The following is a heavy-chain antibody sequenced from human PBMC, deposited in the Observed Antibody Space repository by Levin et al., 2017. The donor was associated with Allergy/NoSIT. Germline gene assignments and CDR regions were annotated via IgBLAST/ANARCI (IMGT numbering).Heavy chain of an antibody. CDR3: ARDRLPSTYRGMDV. Sequence: GESLKISCVTSGFTFSDSYMSWVRQAPGKGLEWISFISGSGTTTYYADSVKGRFSISRDNAKNSLYLQMNSLRAEDTAVYYCARDRLPSTYRGMDVWGQGTTVIVSS. V-gene: IGHV3-11*01. CDR1: GFTFSDSY. CDR2: ISGSGTTT. J-gene: IGHJ6*02. D-gene: IGHD4-11*01.